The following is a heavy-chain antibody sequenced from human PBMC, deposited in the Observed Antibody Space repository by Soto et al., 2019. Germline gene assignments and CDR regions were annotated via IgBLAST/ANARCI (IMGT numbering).Heavy chain of an antibody. CDR2: ISYDGSDK. Sequence: PGGSLRLSCAASGLTFSSFPMHWGRKAPGRGLEWVAIISYDGSDKYYADSVKGRFTISRDRSKDTMFLQMNSLRAEDTAVYFCARERIAGFYYGLDVWGQGTTVTVSS. CDR1: GLTFSSFP. V-gene: IGHV3-30-3*01. J-gene: IGHJ6*02. CDR3: ARERIAGFYYGLDV. D-gene: IGHD6-13*01.